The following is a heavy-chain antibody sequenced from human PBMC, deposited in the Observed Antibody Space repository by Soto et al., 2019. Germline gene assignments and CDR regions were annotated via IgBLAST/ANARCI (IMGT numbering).Heavy chain of an antibody. V-gene: IGHV3-21*06. Sequence: GGSLRLSCAASGFTFTRYSMNWVRQTPGKGLEWVSSISSTTNYIYYGDSMKGRFTTSRDNAKNSLYLEMNSLRAEDTAVYYCARESEDLTSNFDYWGQGTLVTVSS. CDR1: GFTFTRYS. CDR3: ARESEDLTSNFDY. J-gene: IGHJ4*02. CDR2: ISSTTNYI.